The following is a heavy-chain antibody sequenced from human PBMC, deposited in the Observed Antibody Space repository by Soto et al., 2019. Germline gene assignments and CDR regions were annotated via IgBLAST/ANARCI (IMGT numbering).Heavy chain of an antibody. V-gene: IGHV3-48*03. J-gene: IGHJ6*04. CDR1: GLTSSNYE. CDR3: ARGQCTSTICYRQYYAMDV. Sequence: GGSVRLSCVDSGLTSSNYEMNWVRQAPGKGLEWVSYIDNRGTNIYYADSVKGRFTISRDNAKSALYLQMNSLRADDSAVYYCARGQCTSTICYRQYYAMDVWGKGTTVTVSS. CDR2: IDNRGTNI. D-gene: IGHD2-2*02.